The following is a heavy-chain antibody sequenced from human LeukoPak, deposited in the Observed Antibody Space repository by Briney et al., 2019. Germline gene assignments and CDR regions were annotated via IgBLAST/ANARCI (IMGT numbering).Heavy chain of an antibody. D-gene: IGHD6-6*01. V-gene: IGHV1-2*02. CDR3: ARADSSASSPFDY. CDR1: GYTFTGYF. Sequence: ASVKVSCKTSGYTFTGYFIHWVQQAPGQGLEWMGWINPNTGGTSYSQEFQGRVTVTRDTSISTAYLDLSRLTSDDTAVYYCARADSSASSPFDYWGQGTLVTVSS. J-gene: IGHJ4*02. CDR2: INPNTGGT.